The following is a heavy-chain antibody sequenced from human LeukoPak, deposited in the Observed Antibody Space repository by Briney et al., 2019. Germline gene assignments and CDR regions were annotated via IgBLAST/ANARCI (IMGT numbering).Heavy chain of an antibody. CDR2: IIPILGIA. Sequence: PVKVSCKASGGTFSSYTISWVRQAPGQGLEWMGRIIPILGIANYAQKFQGRVTITADKSTSTAYMELSSLRSEDTAVYYCARDGYNLAFDYWGQGTLVTVSS. D-gene: IGHD5-24*01. CDR3: ARDGYNLAFDY. J-gene: IGHJ4*02. V-gene: IGHV1-69*04. CDR1: GGTFSSYT.